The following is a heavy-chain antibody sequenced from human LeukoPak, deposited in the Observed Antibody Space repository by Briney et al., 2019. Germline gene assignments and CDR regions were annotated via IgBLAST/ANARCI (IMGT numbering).Heavy chain of an antibody. D-gene: IGHD1-26*01. J-gene: IGHJ4*02. CDR2: ISYDGSNK. CDR1: GFTFSSYG. V-gene: IGHV3-30*18. Sequence: GGSLRLSCVASGFTFSSYGMHWVRQAPGKGLEWVAVISYDGSNKYYADSVKGRFTISRDNSKNTLYLQMNSLRAEDTAVYYCAKGSGSYLFDYWGQGTLVTVSS. CDR3: AKGSGSYLFDY.